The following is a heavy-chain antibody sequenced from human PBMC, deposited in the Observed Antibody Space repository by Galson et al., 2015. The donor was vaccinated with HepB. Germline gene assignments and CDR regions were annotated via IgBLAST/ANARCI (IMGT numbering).Heavy chain of an antibody. CDR3: ASNGYYSIDY. Sequence: LTCAVSGGSIRGTNWWSWVRQPPGKGLEWIGEIYHSGSTNYNPSLKSRVTISVDESKNQFSLKLTSVTAADTAVYFCASNGYYSIDYWGQGTLVTVSS. CDR1: GGSIRGTNW. CDR2: IYHSGST. D-gene: IGHD3-22*01. J-gene: IGHJ4*02. V-gene: IGHV4-4*01.